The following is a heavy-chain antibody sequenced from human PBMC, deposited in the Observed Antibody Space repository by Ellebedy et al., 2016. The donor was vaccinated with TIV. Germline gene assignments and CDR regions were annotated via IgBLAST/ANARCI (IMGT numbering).Heavy chain of an antibody. Sequence: GESLKISCAASGFTFSSYAMHWVRQAPGKGLEWVAVISYDGSNKYYADSVKGRFTISRDNSKNTLYLQMNGLRAEDTAVYYCARDPLGDSHFDYWGQGTLVTVSS. CDR1: GFTFSSYA. CDR3: ARDPLGDSHFDY. CDR2: ISYDGSNK. D-gene: IGHD2-21*02. V-gene: IGHV3-30-3*01. J-gene: IGHJ4*02.